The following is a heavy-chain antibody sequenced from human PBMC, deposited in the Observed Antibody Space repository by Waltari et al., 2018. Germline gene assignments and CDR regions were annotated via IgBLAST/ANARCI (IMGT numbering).Heavy chain of an antibody. CDR1: GGSLIGYH. V-gene: IGHV4-34*02. D-gene: IGHD3-3*01. J-gene: IGHJ6*03. CDR2: INDSGRT. CDR3: ARVFGYYYYYMDV. Sequence: VQLQQWGAGLLQPSATLSLTCDVSGGSLIGYHWTWIRQPPGKELEWIGEINDSGRTTYNPSLESRVTVSIDTANNQFSLRVRSVTAADTAVYYCARVFGYYYYYMDVWGKGTTVTISS.